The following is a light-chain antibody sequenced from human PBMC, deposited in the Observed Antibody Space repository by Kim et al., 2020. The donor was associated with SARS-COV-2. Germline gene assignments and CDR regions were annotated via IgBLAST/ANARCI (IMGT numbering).Light chain of an antibody. CDR1: QGISSG. Sequence: ASVGDRVTITCRASQGISSGLGWYQQSPGRAPKRLIYGASSLESGVPSRFSGTGSGTEFTLTISSLQPEDFATYFCLQHNTYPCTFGQGTRLEIK. CDR2: GAS. V-gene: IGKV1-17*01. CDR3: LQHNTYPCT. J-gene: IGKJ5*01.